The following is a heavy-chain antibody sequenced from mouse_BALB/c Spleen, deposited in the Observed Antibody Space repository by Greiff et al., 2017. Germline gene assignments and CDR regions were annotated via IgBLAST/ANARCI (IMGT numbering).Heavy chain of an antibody. CDR3: ARSNYRYDVAY. D-gene: IGHD2-14*01. CDR2: IYPGDGDT. J-gene: IGHJ3*01. Sequence: QVQLKQSGAELVRPGSSVKISCKASGYAFSSYWMNWVKQRPGQGLEWIGQIYPGDGDTKYNGKFKGQATLTADKSSSISYMLLSSLTSEDSAVYCGARSNYRYDVAYWGQGTLVTVSA. CDR1: GYAFSSYW. V-gene: IGHV1-80*01.